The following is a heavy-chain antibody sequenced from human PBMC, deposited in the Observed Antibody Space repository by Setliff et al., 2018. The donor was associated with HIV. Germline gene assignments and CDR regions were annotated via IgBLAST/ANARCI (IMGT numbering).Heavy chain of an antibody. Sequence: ASVKVSCKASGYVFTDYAIHWVRQAPGQRLEWMGWIDIGNGKIRYSERFQGRVTFLRDTSARTAHLELSSLRPEDTAVYYCARDLAHGTVGIKSWGQGTLVTVSS. CDR2: IDIGNGKI. V-gene: IGHV1-3*04. D-gene: IGHD3-3*02. CDR3: ARDLAHGTVGIKS. J-gene: IGHJ4*02. CDR1: GYVFTDYA.